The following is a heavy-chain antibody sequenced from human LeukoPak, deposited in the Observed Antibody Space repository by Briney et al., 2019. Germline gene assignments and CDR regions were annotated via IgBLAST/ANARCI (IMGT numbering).Heavy chain of an antibody. V-gene: IGHV4-31*03. D-gene: IGHD3-22*01. Sequence: SETLSLTCTVSGGSISSGGYYWSWIRQHPGKGLEWIGYIYYSGSTYYNPSLKSRVTISVDTSKNQFSLKLSSVTAADTAVYYCAGTYYYDSSGYLPTNFDFWGQGTLVTVSS. CDR2: IYYSGST. CDR3: AGTYYYDSSGYLPTNFDF. CDR1: GGSISSGGYY. J-gene: IGHJ4*02.